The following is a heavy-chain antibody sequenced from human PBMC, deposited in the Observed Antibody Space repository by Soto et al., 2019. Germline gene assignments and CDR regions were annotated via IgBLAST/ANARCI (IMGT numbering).Heavy chain of an antibody. CDR2: IYYSGST. J-gene: IGHJ4*02. CDR3: ARRSETGDYGDYGLGYFDY. V-gene: IGHV4-59*08. Sequence: QVQLQESGPGLVKPSETLSLTCTVSGGSISSYYWSWIRQPPGKGLEWIGYIYYSGSTNYNPSLKSRVTISVDTSKNPFSLKLSSVTAADTAVYYCARRSETGDYGDYGLGYFDYWGQGTLVTVSS. CDR1: GGSISSYY. D-gene: IGHD4-17*01.